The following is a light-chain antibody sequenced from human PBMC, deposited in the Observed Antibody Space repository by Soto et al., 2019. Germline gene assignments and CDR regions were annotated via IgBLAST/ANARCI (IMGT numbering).Light chain of an antibody. Sequence: EIVLTQSPGTLSLSPGERATLSCRASQSVSSSYLAWYQQKPGQAPRLLIYGASSRATGIPDSFSGSGSGTDFALTISRLEPEDFAVYYCQHYGSSSLYTFGQGTKLEIK. CDR1: QSVSSSY. CDR3: QHYGSSSLYT. V-gene: IGKV3-20*01. CDR2: GAS. J-gene: IGKJ2*01.